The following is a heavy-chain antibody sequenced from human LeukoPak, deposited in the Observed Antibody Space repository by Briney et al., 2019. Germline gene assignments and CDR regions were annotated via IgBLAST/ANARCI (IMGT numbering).Heavy chain of an antibody. CDR2: IIPILGIS. Sequence: GASVKVSCKASGGTFSSYAISWVRQAPGQGLEWMGRIIPILGISNYAQKFQGRVTITADKSTSTAYMELSSLRSEDTAVYYCARGHCGGDCPMDYWGQGTLVTVSS. J-gene: IGHJ4*02. D-gene: IGHD2-21*02. CDR1: GGTFSSYA. V-gene: IGHV1-69*04. CDR3: ARGHCGGDCPMDY.